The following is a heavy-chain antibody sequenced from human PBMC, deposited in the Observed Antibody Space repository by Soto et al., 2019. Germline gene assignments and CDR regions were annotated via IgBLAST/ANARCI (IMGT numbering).Heavy chain of an antibody. CDR3: ARLHDYGGNSNDY. D-gene: IGHD4-17*01. V-gene: IGHV4-34*01. CDR1: GGSFSAYY. Sequence: SETLSLTCAVYGGSFSAYYWSWIRQPPGKGLEWIGEINHSGSTNYNPSLKSRVTISVDTSKNQFSLKLSSVTAADTAVYYCARLHDYGGNSNDYWGQGTLVTVSS. J-gene: IGHJ4*02. CDR2: INHSGST.